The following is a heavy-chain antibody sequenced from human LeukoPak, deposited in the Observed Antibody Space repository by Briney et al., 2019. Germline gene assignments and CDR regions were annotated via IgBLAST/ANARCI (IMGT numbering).Heavy chain of an antibody. V-gene: IGHV4-59*01. J-gene: IGHJ4*02. CDR2: IYYSGST. CDR3: ARSHSVWTSFDY. Sequence: SETLSVTCTVSGGSLTNYYWSWIRQPPGKGLEWIGYIYYSGSTNYNPSLKSRVTISVDTSKNQFSLKLSSVTAADTAVYYCARSHSVWTSFDYWGQGTLVTVSS. D-gene: IGHD3/OR15-3a*01. CDR1: GGSLTNYY.